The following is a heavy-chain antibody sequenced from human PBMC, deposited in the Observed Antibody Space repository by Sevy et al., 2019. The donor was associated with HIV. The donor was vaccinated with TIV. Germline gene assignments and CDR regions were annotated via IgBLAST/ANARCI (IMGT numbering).Heavy chain of an antibody. CDR2: IVPIFGTV. CDR1: GGTFSSYA. J-gene: IGHJ4*02. Sequence: ASVKVSCKASGGTFSSYAISWVRQAPGQGLEWMGGIVPIFGTVNYAQMFQGRLTIAADESTSSAYMELSSLRSEDTAVYYCARLRGVATSLNYFDYWGQGTLVTVSS. V-gene: IGHV1-69*13. D-gene: IGHD5-12*01. CDR3: ARLRGVATSLNYFDY.